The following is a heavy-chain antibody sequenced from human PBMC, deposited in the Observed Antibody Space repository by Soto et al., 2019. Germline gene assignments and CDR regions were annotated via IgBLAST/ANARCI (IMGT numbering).Heavy chain of an antibody. J-gene: IGHJ4*02. CDR2: ISSSGSTI. CDR3: ARVWYDFWSGYVPYFDY. CDR1: GFTFSSYE. Sequence: EVQLVESGGGLVQPGGSLRLSCAASGFTFSSYEMNWVRQAPGKGLEWVSYISSSGSTIYYGDSVKGRFTISRDNAKNSLYMQMNSLRAEDTAVYYCARVWYDFWSGYVPYFDYWGQGTLVTVSS. D-gene: IGHD3-3*01. V-gene: IGHV3-48*03.